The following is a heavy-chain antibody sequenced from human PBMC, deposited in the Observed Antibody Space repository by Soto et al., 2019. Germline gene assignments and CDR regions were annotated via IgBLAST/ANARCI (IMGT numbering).Heavy chain of an antibody. J-gene: IGHJ6*02. CDR1: GFTCSSYS. CDR2: ISSSSSYI. D-gene: IGHD6-19*01. Sequence: SLRLSCAASGFTCSSYSMNWVRQAPGKGLEWVSSISSSSSYIYYADSVKGRFTISRDNAKNSLYLQMNSLRAEDTAVYYCARAKYSSGWYGVGDYYYGIAVWGQGTTVTVSS. V-gene: IGHV3-21*01. CDR3: ARAKYSSGWYGVGDYYYGIAV.